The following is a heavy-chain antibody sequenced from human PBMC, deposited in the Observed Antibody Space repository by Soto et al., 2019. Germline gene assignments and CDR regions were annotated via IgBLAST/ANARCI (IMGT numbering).Heavy chain of an antibody. J-gene: IGHJ4*02. CDR3: AKMEGMDPWAYSFDY. CDR2: IYGGGNGP. V-gene: IGHV3-23*01. CDR1: GFTFSDFA. Sequence: EVQVLESGGGLVQPGGSLRLSCAATGFTFSDFAMSWVRQAPGKGLEWVSGIYGGGNGPPYAGSVKGRVTISRDNSKNTLYLQMNSLRAEDTAVYYCAKMEGMDPWAYSFDYWGQGTLVTVSS. D-gene: IGHD2-2*03.